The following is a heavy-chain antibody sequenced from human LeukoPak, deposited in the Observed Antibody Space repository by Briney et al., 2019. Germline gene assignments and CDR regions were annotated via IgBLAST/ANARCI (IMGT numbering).Heavy chain of an antibody. J-gene: IGHJ5*02. V-gene: IGHV3-48*03. D-gene: IGHD3-10*01. Sequence: GGSLSLSCTASGFTFSDYEMNWVRQATGKGLEWVAYISNSGSTINYADSVKGRFTISRDNSKNTLYLQMNSLRAEDTAVYYCAKDYSKTSYYGSGTYYRPNWFDPWGQGTLVTVSS. CDR2: ISNSGSTI. CDR3: AKDYSKTSYYGSGTYYRPNWFDP. CDR1: GFTFSDYE.